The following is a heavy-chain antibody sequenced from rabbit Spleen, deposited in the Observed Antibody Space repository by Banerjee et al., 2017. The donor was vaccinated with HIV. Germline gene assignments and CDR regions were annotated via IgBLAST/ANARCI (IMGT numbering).Heavy chain of an antibody. J-gene: IGHJ6*01. D-gene: IGHD1-1*01. Sequence: QSLEESGGDLVKPGASLTLTCTASGFDFSNKYYMCWVRQAPGKGLEWIGCIYTGSGITYYASWAKGRFTISKTSSTTVTLQMTSLTAADTATYFCARDTSSSFSSYGMDLWGPGTLVTVS. CDR3: ARDTSSSFSSYGMDL. CDR2: IYTGSGIT. V-gene: IGHV1S40*01. CDR1: GFDFSNKYY.